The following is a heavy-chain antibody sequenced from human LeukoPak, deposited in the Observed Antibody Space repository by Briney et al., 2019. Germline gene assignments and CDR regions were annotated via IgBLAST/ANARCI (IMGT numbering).Heavy chain of an antibody. V-gene: IGHV4-39*02. CDR3: ARDLVEAPPSRSSDGSGSY. Sequence: SETLSLTCTVSGGSISSSSYYWGWIRQPPGKGLEWIGSIYYSGSTYYNPSLKSRVTISVDTSKTQFSLKLSSVTAADTAVYYCARDLVEAPPSRSSDGSGSYWGQGTLVTVSS. CDR2: IYYSGST. J-gene: IGHJ4*02. CDR1: GGSISSSSYY. D-gene: IGHD3-10*01.